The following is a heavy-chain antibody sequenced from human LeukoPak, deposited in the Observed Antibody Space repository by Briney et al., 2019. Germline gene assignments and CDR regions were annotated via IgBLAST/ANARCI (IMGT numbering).Heavy chain of an antibody. J-gene: IGHJ6*03. V-gene: IGHV3-23*01. Sequence: GGSLRLSCSASGFTFTTYGMNWVRQAPGKGLEWVSGIGGSGVRTYYADSVKGRFTISRDNSRNTVYLQMNSLRPEDTAVYYCAKDWRRIVVVGPITRHGNYMDVWGKGTTVTISS. CDR3: AKDWRRIVVVGPITRHGNYMDV. D-gene: IGHD2-15*01. CDR2: IGGSGVRT. CDR1: GFTFTTYG.